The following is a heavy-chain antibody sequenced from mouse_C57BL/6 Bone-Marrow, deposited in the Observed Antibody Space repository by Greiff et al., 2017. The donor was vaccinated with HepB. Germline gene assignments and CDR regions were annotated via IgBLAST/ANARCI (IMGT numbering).Heavy chain of an antibody. Sequence: EVQLVESGPELVKPGASVKMSCKASGYTFTDYNMHWVKQSHGKSLEWIGYINPNNGGTSYNQKFKGKATLTVNKSSSTAYMGLRSLTSEDSAVYYCARYYYYGSSPGFAYWGQGTLVTVSA. CDR2: INPNNGGT. V-gene: IGHV1-22*01. CDR1: GYTFTDYN. CDR3: ARYYYYGSSPGFAY. D-gene: IGHD1-1*01. J-gene: IGHJ3*01.